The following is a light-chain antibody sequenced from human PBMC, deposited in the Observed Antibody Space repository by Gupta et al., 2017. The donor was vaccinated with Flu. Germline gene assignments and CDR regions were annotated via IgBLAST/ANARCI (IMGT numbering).Light chain of an antibody. Sequence: PSSLSASVGDKVTITCRASLSINTFLNWYQQKPGKAPKLLILSVSGLQGGVPSRFSGSGSGTFFTLTISSLQREDAASYFCQQTDSTPYTFGQGTKLEIK. CDR2: SVS. CDR1: LSINTF. CDR3: QQTDSTPYT. V-gene: IGKV1-39*01. J-gene: IGKJ2*01.